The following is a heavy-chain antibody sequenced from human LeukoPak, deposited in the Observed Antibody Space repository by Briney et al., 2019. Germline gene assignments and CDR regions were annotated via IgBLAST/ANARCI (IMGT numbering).Heavy chain of an antibody. V-gene: IGHV1-46*01. J-gene: IGHJ4*02. CDR1: GYTFTSYY. CDR3: ARYHAGYSSGWPFFDY. D-gene: IGHD6-19*01. Sequence: GASVKVSCKASGYTFTSYYMHWVRQAPGQGLEWMGIINPSGGSTSYAQKFQGRVTMTRDTSTSTVYMELGSLRSEDTAVYYCARYHAGYSSGWPFFDYWGQGTLVTVSS. CDR2: INPSGGST.